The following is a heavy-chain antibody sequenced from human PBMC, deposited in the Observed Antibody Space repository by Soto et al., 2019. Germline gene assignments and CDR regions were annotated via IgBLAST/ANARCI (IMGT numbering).Heavy chain of an antibody. J-gene: IGHJ4*02. D-gene: IGHD5-18*01. CDR3: ARGVDTAMVTGNYFDY. CDR2: INAGNGNT. Sequence: QVQLVQSGAEVKKPGASVKVSCKASGYTFTSYAMHWVRQAPGQRLEWMGWINAGNGNTKYSQKFQGRVTITRDTSASTAYMELSSLRSEDTAVYYCARGVDTAMVTGNYFDYWGQGTLVTVSS. V-gene: IGHV1-3*01. CDR1: GYTFTSYA.